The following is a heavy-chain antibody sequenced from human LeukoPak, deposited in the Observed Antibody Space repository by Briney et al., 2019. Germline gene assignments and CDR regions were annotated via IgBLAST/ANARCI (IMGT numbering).Heavy chain of an antibody. Sequence: SETLSLTCTVSGGSISSYYWSWIRQPPGKGLEWIGYTYYSGSTNYNPSLKSRVTISVDTSKNQFSLKLSSVTAADTAVYYYARHYSDSSGYYQYYFDYWGQGTLVTVSS. CDR2: TYYSGST. CDR3: ARHYSDSSGYYQYYFDY. D-gene: IGHD3-22*01. V-gene: IGHV4-59*08. CDR1: GGSISSYY. J-gene: IGHJ4*02.